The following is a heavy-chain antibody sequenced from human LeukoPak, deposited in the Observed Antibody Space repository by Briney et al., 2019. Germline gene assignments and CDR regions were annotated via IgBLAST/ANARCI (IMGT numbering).Heavy chain of an antibody. CDR2: IYTSGST. CDR3: AGTKGYCSGGSCPSRRGNYYYYYMDV. J-gene: IGHJ6*03. CDR1: GGSFSGYY. Sequence: SETLSLTCAVYGGSFSGYYWSWIRQPAGKGLEWIGRIYTSGSTNYNPSLKSRVTMSVDTSKNQFSLKLSSVTAADTAVYYCAGTKGYCSGGSCPSRRGNYYYYYMDVWGKGTTVTVSS. V-gene: IGHV4-59*10. D-gene: IGHD2-15*01.